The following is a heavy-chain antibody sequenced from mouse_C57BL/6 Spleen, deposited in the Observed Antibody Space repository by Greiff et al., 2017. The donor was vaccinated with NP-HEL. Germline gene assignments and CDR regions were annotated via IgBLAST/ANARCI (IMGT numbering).Heavy chain of an antibody. CDR1: GYAFSSSW. CDR2: IYPGDGDT. Sequence: QVQLKESGPELVKPGASVKISCKASGYAFSSSWMNWVKQRPGKGLEWIGRIYPGDGDTNYNGKFKGKATLTADKSSSTAYMQLSSLTSEDSAVYFCARLGEFYYGSSYGWYFDVWGTGTTVTVSS. V-gene: IGHV1-82*01. J-gene: IGHJ1*03. D-gene: IGHD1-1*01. CDR3: ARLGEFYYGSSYGWYFDV.